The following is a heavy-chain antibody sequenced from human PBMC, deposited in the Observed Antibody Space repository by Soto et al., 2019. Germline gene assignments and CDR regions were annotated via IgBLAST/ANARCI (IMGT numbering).Heavy chain of an antibody. Sequence: PSETLSLTCTVSGDSITRSNFYWGWIRQPPGKGLEWLGSIFYSGSSYYNPSLKSRVTMSVDTSKNQFSLKLSSVTAADTAVYYCAREKGYISGPKNFDYWGQGTLVTVSS. CDR3: AREKGYISGPKNFDY. D-gene: IGHD5-12*01. CDR1: GDSITRSNFY. CDR2: IFYSGSS. V-gene: IGHV4-39*07. J-gene: IGHJ4*02.